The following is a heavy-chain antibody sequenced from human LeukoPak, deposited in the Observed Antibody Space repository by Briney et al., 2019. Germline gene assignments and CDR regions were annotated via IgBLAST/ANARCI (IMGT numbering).Heavy chain of an antibody. V-gene: IGHV3-48*03. J-gene: IGHJ4*02. D-gene: IGHD5-12*01. CDR2: ISGSGSSI. CDR1: GFTFSSYE. Sequence: PGGSLRLSCAASGFTFSSYEMNWVRQAPGKGLEWVSFISGSGSSIYYADSVKGRFTISRDNAKNALYLQMNSLRAEDTAVYYCARDISSGYGPSLPLDYWGQGTLVTVSS. CDR3: ARDISSGYGPSLPLDY.